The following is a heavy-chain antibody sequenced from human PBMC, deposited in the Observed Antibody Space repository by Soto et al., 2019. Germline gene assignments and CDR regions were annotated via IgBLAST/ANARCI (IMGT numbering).Heavy chain of an antibody. V-gene: IGHV3-30-3*01. CDR2: ISYDGSNK. D-gene: IGHD6-6*01. CDR1: GFTFSSYA. J-gene: IGHJ6*02. Sequence: GGSLRLSCAASGFTFSSYAMHWVRQAPGKGLEWVAVISYDGSNKYYADSVKGRFTISRDNSKNTLYLQMNSLRAEDTAVYYCARGHNPLPYSSSFLYYYYGMDVWGQGTTVTVSS. CDR3: ARGHNPLPYSSSFLYYYYGMDV.